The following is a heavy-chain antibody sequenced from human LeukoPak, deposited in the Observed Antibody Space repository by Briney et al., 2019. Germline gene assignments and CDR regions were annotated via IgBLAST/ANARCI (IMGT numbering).Heavy chain of an antibody. J-gene: IGHJ4*02. CDR2: IKQDGSEK. D-gene: IGHD5/OR15-5a*01. CDR1: GFTLTSHW. Sequence: RGSLRLSCAASGFTLTSHWMSWVRQAPGKGLEWVANIKQDGSEKFYVDSVKGRFTISRDNAKKSLYLQMNSLRAEDTAVYYCVRPVYFAADYWGQGTLVTVSS. V-gene: IGHV3-7*01. CDR3: VRPVYFAADY.